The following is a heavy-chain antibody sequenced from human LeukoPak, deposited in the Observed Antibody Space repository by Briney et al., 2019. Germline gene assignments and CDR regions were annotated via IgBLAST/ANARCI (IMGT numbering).Heavy chain of an antibody. CDR3: ARDPPDSGSYSADGY. D-gene: IGHD1-26*01. Sequence: GGSLRLSCAASGFTFDDYGMSWVRHAPGKGLEWVSGINWNGGSTGYADSVKGRFTISRDNAKNSLYQQMNSLRAEDTALYYCARDPPDSGSYSADGYWGQGTLVTVSS. J-gene: IGHJ4*02. CDR2: INWNGGST. CDR1: GFTFDDYG. V-gene: IGHV3-20*04.